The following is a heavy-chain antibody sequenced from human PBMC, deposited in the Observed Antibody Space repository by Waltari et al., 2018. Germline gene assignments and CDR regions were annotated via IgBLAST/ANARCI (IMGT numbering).Heavy chain of an antibody. CDR3: ARDGQQQLDYYYYYYGMDV. CDR2: ISSSGSTI. Sequence: EVQLVESGGGLVQPGGSLRLSCAASGFPFSSYELHWVRQAPGKGLEGVSYISSSGSTIYYADSVKGRFTISRDNAKNSLYLQMNSLRAEDTAVYYCARDGQQQLDYYYYYYGMDVWGQGTTVTVSS. CDR1: GFPFSSYE. D-gene: IGHD6-13*01. J-gene: IGHJ6*02. V-gene: IGHV3-48*03.